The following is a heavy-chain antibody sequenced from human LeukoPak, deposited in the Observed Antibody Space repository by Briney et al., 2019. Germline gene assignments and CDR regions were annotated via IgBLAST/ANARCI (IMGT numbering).Heavy chain of an antibody. J-gene: IGHJ6*03. CDR1: GFTFSSYW. V-gene: IGHV3-21*01. CDR2: ISSSSSYI. D-gene: IGHD3-10*01. Sequence: GGSLRLSCAGSGFTFSSYWMSWVRQAPGKGLEWVSSISSSSSYIYYADSVKGRFTISRDNAKNSLYLQMNSLRAEDTAVYYCAGHGDYYMDVWGKGTTVTVSS. CDR3: AGHGDYYMDV.